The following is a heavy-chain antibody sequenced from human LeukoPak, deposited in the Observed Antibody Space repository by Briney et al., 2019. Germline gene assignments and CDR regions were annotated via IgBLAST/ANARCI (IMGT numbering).Heavy chain of an antibody. V-gene: IGHV1-69*02. CDR1: GGTFSSYT. CDR3: ARTLDGGASSGYPFDY. D-gene: IGHD3-22*01. Sequence: GSSVKVSCKASGGTFSSYTISWVRRAPGQGLEWMGRIIPILGIANYAQKFQGRVTITADKSTSTAYMELSSLRSEDTAVYYCARTLDGGASSGYPFDYWGQGTLVTVSS. CDR2: IIPILGIA. J-gene: IGHJ4*02.